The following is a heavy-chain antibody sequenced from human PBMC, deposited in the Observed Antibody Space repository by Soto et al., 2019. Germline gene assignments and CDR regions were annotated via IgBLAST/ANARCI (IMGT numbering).Heavy chain of an antibody. CDR1: GGSISSYY. Sequence: PSETLSLTCTVSGGSISSYYWSWIRQPAGKGLEWIGRIYTSGSTNYNPSLKSRVTMSVDTSKNQFSLKLSSVTAADTAVYYCVWTKPHYYYGMDVWGQGTTVTVSS. V-gene: IGHV4-4*07. CDR3: VWTKPHYYYGMDV. J-gene: IGHJ6*02. D-gene: IGHD2-8*01. CDR2: IYTSGST.